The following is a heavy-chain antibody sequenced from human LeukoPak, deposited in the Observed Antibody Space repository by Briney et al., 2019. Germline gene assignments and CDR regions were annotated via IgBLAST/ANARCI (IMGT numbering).Heavy chain of an antibody. CDR3: AKVMYYYDSSGAIDAFDI. J-gene: IGHJ3*02. D-gene: IGHD3-22*01. CDR1: GFTFSSYA. V-gene: IGHV3-23*01. Sequence: GGSLRLSCAASGFTFSSYAMSWVSQAPGKGLEWVSAISGRGGSTYYADSVKGRFTISRDNSKNTLYLQMNSLRAEDTAVYYCAKVMYYYDSSGAIDAFDIWGQGTMVTVSS. CDR2: ISGRGGST.